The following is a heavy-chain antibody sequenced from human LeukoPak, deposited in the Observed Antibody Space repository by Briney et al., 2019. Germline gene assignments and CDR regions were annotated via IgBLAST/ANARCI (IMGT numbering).Heavy chain of an antibody. CDR1: GFTLDTYV. J-gene: IGHJ4*02. D-gene: IGHD3-10*01. Sequence: PGGSLRLSCAASGFTLDTYVVTWIRQTPQKGLEWVSGISSSGGSTYYADSVKGRFTVSRDNFLDTVYLQMNSLRAEDTALYYCAKGTQPYNKGDYSDSWGQGVLVIVSS. CDR3: AKGTQPYNKGDYSDS. V-gene: IGHV3-23*01. CDR2: ISSSGGST.